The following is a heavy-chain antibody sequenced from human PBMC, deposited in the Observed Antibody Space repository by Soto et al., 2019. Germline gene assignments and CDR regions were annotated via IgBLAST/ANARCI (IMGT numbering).Heavy chain of an antibody. CDR3: ARDIGGGNWFDP. D-gene: IGHD1-26*01. CDR2: ISTGGGAI. J-gene: IGHJ5*02. CDR1: GFGFSSYE. Sequence: GGSLRLSCEASGFGFSSYEMNWVRQAPGKGLEWVSYISTGGGAIHYADSVKGRFTVSRDNAKSSLYLQMNSLRAEDTALYYCARDIGGGNWFDPWGQGTLVTVSS. V-gene: IGHV3-48*03.